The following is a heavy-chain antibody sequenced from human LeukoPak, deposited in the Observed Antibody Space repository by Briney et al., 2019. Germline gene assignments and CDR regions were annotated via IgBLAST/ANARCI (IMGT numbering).Heavy chain of an antibody. CDR2: IYHSGST. Sequence: SETLSLTCTVSGSSISSGGYYWSWIRQPPGKGLEWIGYIYHSGSTYYNPSLKSRVTISVDKSKNQFSLKLSSVTAADTAVYYCARRKQGPGGDYFDYWGQGTLVTVSS. V-gene: IGHV4-30-2*01. J-gene: IGHJ4*02. D-gene: IGHD3-10*01. CDR3: ARRKQGPGGDYFDY. CDR1: GSSISSGGYY.